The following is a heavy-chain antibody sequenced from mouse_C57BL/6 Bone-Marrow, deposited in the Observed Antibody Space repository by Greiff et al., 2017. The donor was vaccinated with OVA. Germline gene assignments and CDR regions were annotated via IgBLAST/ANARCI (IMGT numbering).Heavy chain of an antibody. CDR2: IYPGGGYT. CDR1: GYTFTNYW. CDR3: ATTVVENYYAMDY. V-gene: IGHV1-63*01. J-gene: IGHJ4*01. D-gene: IGHD1-1*01. Sequence: VQLQQSGAELVRPGTSVKMSCKASGYTFTNYWIGWAKQRPGHGLEWIGDIYPGGGYTNYNEKFKGKATLTADKSSSTAYMQFSSLTSEDSAIYYCATTVVENYYAMDYCGQGTSVTVSS.